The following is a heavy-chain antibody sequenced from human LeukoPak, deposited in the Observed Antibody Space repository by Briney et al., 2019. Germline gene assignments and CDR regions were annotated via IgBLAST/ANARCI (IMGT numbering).Heavy chain of an antibody. V-gene: IGHV3-7*01. CDR2: IKLDGSGK. CDR1: GFTFSRYW. Sequence: GGSLRLSCAASGFTFSRYWMSWVRQAPGKGLEWVANIKLDGSGKYYVDSVKGRFTISRDNAKNSLYLQMNSLRAEDTAVYYCARDDYMDVWGKGTTVTVSS. CDR3: ARDDYMDV. J-gene: IGHJ6*03.